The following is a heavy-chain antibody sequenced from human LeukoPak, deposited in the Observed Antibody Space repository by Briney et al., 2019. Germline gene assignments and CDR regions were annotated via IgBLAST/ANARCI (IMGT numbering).Heavy chain of an antibody. D-gene: IGHD6-19*01. V-gene: IGHV4-59*08. J-gene: IGHJ6*02. Sequence: PSETLSLTCTVSGGSISSYYRSWIRQPPGKGLEWIGYIYYSGSTNYNPSLKSRVTISVGTSKNQFSLKLSSVTAADTAVYYCARQGSSGWSYYYYGMDVWGQGTTVTVSS. CDR1: GGSISSYY. CDR3: ARQGSSGWSYYYYGMDV. CDR2: IYYSGST.